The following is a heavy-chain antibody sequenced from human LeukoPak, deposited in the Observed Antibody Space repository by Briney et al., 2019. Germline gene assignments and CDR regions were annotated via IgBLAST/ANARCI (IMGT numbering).Heavy chain of an antibody. CDR3: ARDHFDYYDSSGYHWGEVDY. CDR1: GGSISSSSYY. D-gene: IGHD3-22*01. CDR2: IYYSGST. V-gene: IGHV4-39*07. Sequence: SETLSLTCTVSGGSISSSSYYWGWIRQPPGKRLEWIGSIYYSGSTYYNPSLKSRVTISVDTSKNQFSLKLSSVTAADTAVYYCARDHFDYYDSSGYHWGEVDYWGQGTLVTVSS. J-gene: IGHJ4*02.